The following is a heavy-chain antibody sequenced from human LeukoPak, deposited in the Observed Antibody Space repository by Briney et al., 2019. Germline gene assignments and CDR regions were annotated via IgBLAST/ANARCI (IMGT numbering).Heavy chain of an antibody. J-gene: IGHJ4*02. CDR3: AWLYGGVTIFDY. Sequence: GGSLRLSCAASGFTFRSYWMSWVRQAPGKGLEWVATINPDGSVTYYVDSVKGRFTISRDNARNSVYLQMDSLRTEDTAAYFCAWLYGGVTIFDYWGQGTLVTVSS. CDR2: INPDGSVT. CDR1: GFTFRSYW. V-gene: IGHV3-7*03. D-gene: IGHD3-3*01.